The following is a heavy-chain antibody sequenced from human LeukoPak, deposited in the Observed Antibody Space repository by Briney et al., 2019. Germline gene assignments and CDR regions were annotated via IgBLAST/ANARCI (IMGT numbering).Heavy chain of an antibody. CDR1: GYTFTDYA. V-gene: IGHV1-2*02. Sequence: GASVKVSCKTSGYTFTDYALHWVRQAPGHGLEWLGSINPNNVDTNYLQKFKGRVTMTRDTSSNTVYLELRRLKSDDTALYYCARPYGSRSYWGGSQFFDYWGLGTLVTVSS. CDR3: ARPYGSRSYWGGSQFFDY. J-gene: IGHJ4*02. D-gene: IGHD3-10*01. CDR2: INPNNVDT.